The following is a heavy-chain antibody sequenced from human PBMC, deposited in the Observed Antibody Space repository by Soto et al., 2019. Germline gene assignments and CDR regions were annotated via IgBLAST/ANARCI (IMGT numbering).Heavy chain of an antibody. CDR1: AATICSSMYD. CDR3: ASPSVGLMVYATFDY. V-gene: IGHV4-39*01. Sequence: PSWSMDISRPVSAATICSSMYDWVWKRPPPGKGLEWIGSIYYSGSTSYNPSLKSRVTISVDTSKNQFSLKLSSVTAADTAVYYCASPSVGLMVYATFDYWGQGTLVHVSS. D-gene: IGHD2-8*01. CDR2: IYYSGST. J-gene: IGHJ4*02.